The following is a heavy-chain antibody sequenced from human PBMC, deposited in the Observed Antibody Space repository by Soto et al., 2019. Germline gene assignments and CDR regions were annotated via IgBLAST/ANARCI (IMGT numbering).Heavy chain of an antibody. CDR3: PRLVTPSYGMNYSDF. J-gene: IGHJ4*02. D-gene: IGHD5-18*01. V-gene: IGHV4-39*01. CDR1: GGSISGGIYY. Sequence: QLQLQESGPGLVKPSETLSLTCTVSGGSISGGIYYWAWVLQPPGNGLEYLGCVHYGGSTYYNPFLPSRLFISVDTSRNQFSLTRLSASPADTATYSCPRLVTPSYGMNYSDFWGPATLVTVSS. CDR2: VHYGGST.